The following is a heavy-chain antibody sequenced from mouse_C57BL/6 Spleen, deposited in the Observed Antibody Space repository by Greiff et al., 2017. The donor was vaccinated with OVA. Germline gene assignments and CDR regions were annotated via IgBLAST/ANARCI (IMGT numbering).Heavy chain of an antibody. Sequence: QVQLKQSGPGLVQPSQSLSITCTVPGFSLTSYGVHWVRQSPGKGLEWLGVIGRGGSTDYNAAFMSRLSITKDNSKSQVFFKMNSLQADDTAIYYCAKKGAQATRAMDYWGQGTSVTVSS. V-gene: IGHV2-5*01. J-gene: IGHJ4*01. CDR2: IGRGGST. CDR3: AKKGAQATRAMDY. D-gene: IGHD3-2*02. CDR1: GFSLTSYG.